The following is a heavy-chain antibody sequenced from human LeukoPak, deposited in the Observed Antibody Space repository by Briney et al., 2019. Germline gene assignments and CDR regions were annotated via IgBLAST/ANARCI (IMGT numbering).Heavy chain of an antibody. D-gene: IGHD3-10*01. J-gene: IGHJ4*02. CDR2: IYYSGNT. Sequence: SETLSLTCTVSGGSISSYYWSWIRQPPGKGLEWIGYIYYSGNTNYNPSLKSRVTISVDTSKNQFSLKLTSVTAADTAVYYCARVGGVYYYGSGSYYFDYWGQGTLVTVSS. CDR1: GGSISSYY. CDR3: ARVGGVYYYGSGSYYFDY. V-gene: IGHV4-59*01.